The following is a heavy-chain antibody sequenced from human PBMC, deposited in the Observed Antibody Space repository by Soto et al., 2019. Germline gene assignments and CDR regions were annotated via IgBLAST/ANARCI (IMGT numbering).Heavy chain of an antibody. CDR2: LYDVDGT. V-gene: IGHV3-23*01. CDR1: GFNFGAYA. Sequence: EARLLESGGGLIQPGGSLRLSCEASGFNFGAYAMSWVRQAPGKGLEWVSALYDVDGTYYADSVKGRFTTSGDSSKTSVYLQMNSLRPDDTAVYFCATWHQREHAYDIWGQGTAVTVSS. CDR3: ATWHQREHAYDI. D-gene: IGHD1-1*01. J-gene: IGHJ3*02.